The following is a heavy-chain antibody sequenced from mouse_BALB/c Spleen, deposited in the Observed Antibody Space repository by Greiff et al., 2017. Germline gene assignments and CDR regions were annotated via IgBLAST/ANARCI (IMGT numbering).Heavy chain of an antibody. CDR1: GYSITSDYA. J-gene: IGHJ4*01. Sequence: EVKLLESGPGLVKPSQSLSLTCTVTGYSITSDYAWNWIRQFPGNKLEWMGYISYSGSTSYNPSLKSRISITRDTSKNQFFLQLNSVTTEDTATYYCATLLDAMDYWGQGTSVTVSS. V-gene: IGHV3-2*02. CDR3: ATLLDAMDY. D-gene: IGHD2-1*01. CDR2: ISYSGST.